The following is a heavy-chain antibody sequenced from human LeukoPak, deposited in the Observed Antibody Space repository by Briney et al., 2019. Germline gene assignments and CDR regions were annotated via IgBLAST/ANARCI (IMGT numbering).Heavy chain of an antibody. J-gene: IGHJ4*02. Sequence: PSETLSLTCAVYGGSFSGYYWSWIRQPPGKGLEWIGEINHSGSTNYNPSLKSRVTMSVDTPKKHFSLNLTSVNAADTAVYYCARLRAARYFFDYWGQGARVTVSS. CDR1: GGSFSGYY. CDR2: INHSGST. D-gene: IGHD6-6*01. V-gene: IGHV4-34*01. CDR3: ARLRAARYFFDY.